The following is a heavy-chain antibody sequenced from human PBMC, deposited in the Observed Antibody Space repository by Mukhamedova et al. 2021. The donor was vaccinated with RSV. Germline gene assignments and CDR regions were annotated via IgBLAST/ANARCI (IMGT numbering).Heavy chain of an antibody. V-gene: IGHV3-30*07. CDR3: ARDAVFYEGYSAMDV. CDR2: IAYDGRYE. D-gene: IGHD2/OR15-2a*01. CDR1: STYA. J-gene: IGHJ6*02. Sequence: STYALHWVRQAPGKGLEWVTFIAYDGRYEYYADSVKGRFTSSRDNSKNTLYLQMNSLRTEDTAVYYCARDAVFYEGYSAMDVWG.